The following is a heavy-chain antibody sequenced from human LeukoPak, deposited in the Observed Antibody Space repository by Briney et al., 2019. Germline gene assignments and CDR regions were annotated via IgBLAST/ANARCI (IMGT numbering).Heavy chain of an antibody. CDR2: ISSSSSYI. CDR3: AREAVAVAALDY. J-gene: IGHJ4*02. CDR1: GFTFSSYS. D-gene: IGHD6-19*01. Sequence: GGSLRLSCAASGFTFSSYSMNWVRQAPGKGLEWVSSISSSSSYIYYADSVKGRFTISRDNAKNSLYLQKNSLRAEDTAVYYCAREAVAVAALDYWGQGTLVTVSS. V-gene: IGHV3-21*01.